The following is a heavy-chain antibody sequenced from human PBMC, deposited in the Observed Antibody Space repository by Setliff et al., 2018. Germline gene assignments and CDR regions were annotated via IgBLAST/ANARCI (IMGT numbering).Heavy chain of an antibody. CDR2: VDHSGNT. CDR3: ARRDSTGYYGYSFDF. D-gene: IGHD3-22*01. V-gene: IGHV4-39*02. Sequence: PSETLSLTCTVSGDSISRSTYYWGWIRQSPGKGLDWIGTVDHSGNTFYNPSLKGRVTISVDTSKNHFSLKLTSVSAADTAVYYCARRDSTGYYGYSFDFWGQGTLVTV. J-gene: IGHJ4*02. CDR1: GDSISRSTYY.